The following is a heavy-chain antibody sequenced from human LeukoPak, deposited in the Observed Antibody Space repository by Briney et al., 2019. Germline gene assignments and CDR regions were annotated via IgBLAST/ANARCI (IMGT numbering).Heavy chain of an antibody. D-gene: IGHD4-23*01. CDR2: IYHSGST. CDR3: ARGYGGNLYFDY. J-gene: IGHJ4*02. V-gene: IGHV4-30-2*01. Sequence: KPSETLSLTCAVSGGSISSGGYSWSWIRQPPGKGLEWIGYIYHSGSTYYNPSLKSRVTIPVDRSKNQFSLKLSSVTAADTAVYYCARGYGGNLYFDYWGQGTLVTVSS. CDR1: GGSISSGGYS.